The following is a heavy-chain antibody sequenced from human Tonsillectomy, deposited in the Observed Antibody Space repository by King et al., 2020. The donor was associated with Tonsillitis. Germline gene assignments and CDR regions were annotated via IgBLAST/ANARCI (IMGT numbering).Heavy chain of an antibody. Sequence: VQLVESGGGLVQPGGSLRLSCAASGFTLSSYSMNWVRQAPGKGLEWVSYISSSSSTIYYADSVKGRFTFSRDNAKNSLYLQMNSLRDEDTAVYYCARISSSWYSSISLGMDVWGQGTTVTVSS. CDR1: GFTLSSYS. CDR3: ARISSSWYSSISLGMDV. D-gene: IGHD6-13*01. CDR2: ISSSSSTI. J-gene: IGHJ6*02. V-gene: IGHV3-48*02.